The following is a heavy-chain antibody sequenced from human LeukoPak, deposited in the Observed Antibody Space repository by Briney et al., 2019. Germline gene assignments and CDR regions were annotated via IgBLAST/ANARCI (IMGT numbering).Heavy chain of an antibody. V-gene: IGHV3-9*01. CDR2: ISWKSGSI. CDR1: GFTFDDYA. D-gene: IGHD3-10*01. Sequence: PGRSLRLSCAASGFTFDDYAMHWVRQAPGKGLEWVSGISWKSGSIGYADSVKGRFTISRDNAKNSLYLRMNSLRAEDTALYYCAKDTEVVRGEYYYGMDVWGQGTTVTVSS. CDR3: AKDTEVVRGEYYYGMDV. J-gene: IGHJ6*02.